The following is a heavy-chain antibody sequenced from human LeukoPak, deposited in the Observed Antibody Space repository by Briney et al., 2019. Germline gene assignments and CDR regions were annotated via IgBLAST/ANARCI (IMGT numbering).Heavy chain of an antibody. CDR1: GYTFTGYY. J-gene: IGHJ4*02. D-gene: IGHD5-18*01. V-gene: IGHV1-2*02. CDR3: ARDHRGGRGYSYGYGLD. Sequence: ASVKVSCKASGYTFTGYYMHWVRQAPGQGLEWMGWINSNSGGTNYAQKFQGRVTMTRDTSISTAYMELSRLRSDDTAVYYCARDHRGGRGYSYGYGLDWGQGTLVTVSS. CDR2: INSNSGGT.